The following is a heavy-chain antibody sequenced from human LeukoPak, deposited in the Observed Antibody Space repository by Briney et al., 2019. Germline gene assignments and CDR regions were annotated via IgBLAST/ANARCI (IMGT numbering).Heavy chain of an antibody. J-gene: IGHJ4*02. Sequence: YWSWIRQPPGKGLEWMGIIYPRDSDTRYSLSFQGQVTISADKSISTAYLQWSSLKASDTAMYYCARHTSYGSDFWGQGTLVTVSS. CDR2: IYPRDSDT. CDR3: ARHTSYGSDF. V-gene: IGHV5-51*01. D-gene: IGHD3-10*01. CDR1: YW.